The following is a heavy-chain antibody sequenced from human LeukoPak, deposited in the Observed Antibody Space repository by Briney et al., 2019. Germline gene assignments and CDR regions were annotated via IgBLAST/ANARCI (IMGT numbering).Heavy chain of an antibody. D-gene: IGHD2-15*01. V-gene: IGHV4-34*01. CDR3: ARGVCSGGGCYGLFNY. CDR2: INHSGST. Sequence: SETLPLTCAVYGGSFSGYYWSWIRQPPGKGLEWIGEINHSGSTNYNPSLKSRVTISVDTSKNQFSLKLSSVTAADTAVYYCARGVCSGGGCYGLFNYWGQGTLVTVSS. CDR1: GGSFSGYY. J-gene: IGHJ4*02.